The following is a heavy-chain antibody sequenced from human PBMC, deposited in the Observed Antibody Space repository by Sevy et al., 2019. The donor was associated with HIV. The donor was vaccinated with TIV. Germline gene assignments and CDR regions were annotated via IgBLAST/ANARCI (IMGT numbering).Heavy chain of an antibody. J-gene: IGHJ3*02. D-gene: IGHD3-22*01. Sequence: GGSLRLSCAASGFTFSSYAMNWVRQAPGKGLEWVSAISGSGGRTYYADSVKGRFTISRDNSKNTLYLQMNSLRAEDTAVYYCAKDQIGSSGYYPHASDIWGQGTMVTVSS. CDR3: AKDQIGSSGYYPHASDI. V-gene: IGHV3-23*01. CDR1: GFTFSSYA. CDR2: ISGSGGRT.